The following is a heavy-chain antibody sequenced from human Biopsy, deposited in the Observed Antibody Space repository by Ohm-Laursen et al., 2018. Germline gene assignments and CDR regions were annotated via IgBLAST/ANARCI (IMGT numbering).Heavy chain of an antibody. Sequence: TLSLTCIVSGDSVGNNFWTWIRQPPGKTLEWIAYKFYRGTTTYNPSLKGRVIVSVDPPKGQISLKLTSVTASDTAIYYCARLTRRGNIIFFDYWGQGTLVTVSS. D-gene: IGHD1-26*01. J-gene: IGHJ4*02. CDR3: ARLTRRGNIIFFDY. V-gene: IGHV4-59*08. CDR1: GDSVGNNF. CDR2: KFYRGTT.